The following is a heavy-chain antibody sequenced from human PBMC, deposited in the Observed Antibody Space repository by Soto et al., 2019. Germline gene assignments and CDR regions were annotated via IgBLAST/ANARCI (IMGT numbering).Heavy chain of an antibody. Sequence: QITLNESGPTQVKPRQTLTLTCTFSGFSLTTSGVGVGWIRQSPGKAPEWLALIYWDADKRYSPSLKSRLTITKDTSKNQVVLTMADLDPADTATYYCAHRVLRTVFGLVTTTAIYFDFWGQGTPVAVS. V-gene: IGHV2-5*02. CDR2: IYWDADK. D-gene: IGHD3-3*01. J-gene: IGHJ4*02. CDR1: GFSLTTSGVG. CDR3: AHRVLRTVFGLVTTTAIYFDF.